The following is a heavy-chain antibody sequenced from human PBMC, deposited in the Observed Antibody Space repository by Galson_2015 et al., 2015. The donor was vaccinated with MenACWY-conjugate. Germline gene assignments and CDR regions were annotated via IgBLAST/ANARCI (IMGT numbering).Heavy chain of an antibody. Sequence: LRLSCAASGFTFSTSWMQWVRQAPGKGLVWVSRLNSDGAGTGYADSVKGRFTISTDNVKNTLYLQMNSLRGEDTAVYYCRRVEMVRGVIGAVEWGQGTLVTVSS. J-gene: IGHJ4*02. CDR3: RRVEMVRGVIGAVE. V-gene: IGHV3-74*01. D-gene: IGHD3-10*01. CDR1: GFTFSTSW. CDR2: LNSDGAGT.